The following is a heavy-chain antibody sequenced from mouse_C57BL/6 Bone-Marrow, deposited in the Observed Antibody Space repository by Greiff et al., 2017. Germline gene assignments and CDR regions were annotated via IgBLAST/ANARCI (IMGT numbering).Heavy chain of an antibody. D-gene: IGHD1-1*01. CDR2: INPNNGGT. J-gene: IGHJ2*01. Sequence: VQLQQSGPELVKPGASVKMSCKASGYTFTDYHMHWVKQSHGKSLEWIGYINPNNGGTSYNQKFKGKATLTVNKSSSTAYMELRSLTSEDSAVYYCARSGHYYGSSYDFDYWGQGTTLTVSS. V-gene: IGHV1-22*01. CDR3: ARSGHYYGSSYDFDY. CDR1: GYTFTDYH.